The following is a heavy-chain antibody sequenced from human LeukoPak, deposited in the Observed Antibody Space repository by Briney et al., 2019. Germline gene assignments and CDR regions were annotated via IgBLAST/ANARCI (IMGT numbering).Heavy chain of an antibody. CDR1: GGSISSGDYY. V-gene: IGHV4-30-4*08. J-gene: IGHJ4*02. CDR3: AGGQLVRSLYYFDY. D-gene: IGHD6-6*01. CDR2: IYYSGST. Sequence: SETLSLTCTVSGGSISSGDYYWSWIRQPPGKGLEWIGYIYYSGSTYYNPSLKSRVTISVDTSKNQFSLKLSSVTAADTAVYYCAGGQLVRSLYYFDYWGQGTLVTVSS.